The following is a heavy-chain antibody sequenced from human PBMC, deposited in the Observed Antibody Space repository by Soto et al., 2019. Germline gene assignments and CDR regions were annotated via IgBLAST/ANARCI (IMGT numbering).Heavy chain of an antibody. CDR3: GSSEVMPEGCNY. D-gene: IGHD3-10*01. J-gene: IGHJ1*01. Sequence: ASVKVSCKVSGYIFISYALHWVRQAPGQRLEWMGWINAGMGNTKYSQKFQGRGTITRDTSASVAYMELSNIASQDTLVYYCGSSEVMPEGCNYGGQGTLVTVSS. CDR1: GYIFISYA. CDR2: INAGMGNT. V-gene: IGHV1-3*01.